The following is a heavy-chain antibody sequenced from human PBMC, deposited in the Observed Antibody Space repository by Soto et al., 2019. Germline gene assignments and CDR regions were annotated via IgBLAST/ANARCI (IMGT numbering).Heavy chain of an antibody. CDR3: ARAGFRYWYFDL. D-gene: IGHD3-10*01. CDR1: GGSISSGGYY. Sequence: PSETLSLTCTVSGGSISSGGYYWSWIRQHPGKGLEWIGYIYYSGSTYYNTSLKSRVTISVDTSKNKFSLKLSSVTAEDTAVYYCARAGFRYWYFDLWGRGTLVTVSS. J-gene: IGHJ2*01. V-gene: IGHV4-31*03. CDR2: IYYSGST.